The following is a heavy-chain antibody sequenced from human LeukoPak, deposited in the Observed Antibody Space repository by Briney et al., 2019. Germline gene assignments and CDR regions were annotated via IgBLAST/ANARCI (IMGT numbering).Heavy chain of an antibody. CDR3: ARHGGYCSSTSCYNWFDP. D-gene: IGHD2-2*01. CDR2: IYYSGST. J-gene: IGHJ5*02. CDR1: GGSISSYY. Sequence: NTSETLSLTCTVSGGSISSYYWSWIRQPPGKGLEWIGYIYYSGSTNYNPSLKSRVTISVDTSKNQFSLKLSSVTAADTAVYYCARHGGYCSSTSCYNWFDPWGQGTLVTVSS. V-gene: IGHV4-59*08.